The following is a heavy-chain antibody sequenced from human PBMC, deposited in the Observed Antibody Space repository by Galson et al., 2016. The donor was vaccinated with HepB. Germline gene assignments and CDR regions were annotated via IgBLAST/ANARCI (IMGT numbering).Heavy chain of an antibody. Sequence: SVKVSCKASGGTFSRFAISWVRQAPEQGLEWMGGMIPMLATAHYAQRFQGRVTVSADESTSTAYIELSSLRSDDTAVYYCARSFWGKYETGYYHYALDVWGQGTTVTVSS. CDR2: MIPMLATA. CDR3: ARSFWGKYETGYYHYALDV. J-gene: IGHJ6*02. D-gene: IGHD3-16*01. V-gene: IGHV1-69*13. CDR1: GGTFSRFA.